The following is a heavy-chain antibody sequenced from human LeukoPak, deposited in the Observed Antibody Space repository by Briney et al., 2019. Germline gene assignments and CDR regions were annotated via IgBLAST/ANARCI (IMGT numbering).Heavy chain of an antibody. Sequence: ASVKLSCKTSGYVFTAYYIHWVRQAPGQGLEWRGFVKPDTGATNSAQQLQGRVSMTSDASATTAYMELSGLTSNDTALYFCARERPTLLTRIRGIATAPDHWGQGTLVTVSS. V-gene: IGHV1-2*02. D-gene: IGHD3-10*01. CDR3: ARERPTLLTRIRGIATAPDH. CDR2: VKPDTGAT. CDR1: GYVFTAYY. J-gene: IGHJ5*02.